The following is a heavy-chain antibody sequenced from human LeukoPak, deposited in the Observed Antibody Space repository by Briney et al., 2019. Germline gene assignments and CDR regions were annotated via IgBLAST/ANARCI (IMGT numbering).Heavy chain of an antibody. CDR2: ISSSSSYI. CDR3: ARAPLEWFHYYYYGMDV. CDR1: GFTFSSYS. Sequence: GGSLRLSCAASGFTFSSYSMNWVRQAPGKGLEWVSSISSSSSYIYYADSVKGRFTISRDNAKNSLYLQMNSLRAEDTAVYYCARAPLEWFHYYYYGMDVWGQGTTVTVSS. J-gene: IGHJ6*02. D-gene: IGHD3-3*01. V-gene: IGHV3-21*01.